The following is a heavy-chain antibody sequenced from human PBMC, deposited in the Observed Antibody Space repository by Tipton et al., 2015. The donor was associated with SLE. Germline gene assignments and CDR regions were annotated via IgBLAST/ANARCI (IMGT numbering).Heavy chain of an antibody. J-gene: IGHJ4*02. D-gene: IGHD3-22*01. CDR3: ARQAQGYYDSSGYYEMVFFDY. Sequence: TLSLTCTVSGGSISSHYWSWIRQPPGQGLEWIGDIYYSGSTNYNPSLKSRVTTSVDTSKNQFSLKLSSVTAADTAVYYCARQAQGYYDSSGYYEMVFFDYWGQGTLVTVSS. CDR1: GGSISSHY. CDR2: IYYSGST. V-gene: IGHV4-59*08.